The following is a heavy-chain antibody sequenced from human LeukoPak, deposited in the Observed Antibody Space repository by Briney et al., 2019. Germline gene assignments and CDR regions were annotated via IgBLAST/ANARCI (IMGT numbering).Heavy chain of an antibody. CDR3: ARDGFWSGYYRHHNWFDP. V-gene: IGHV4-34*01. CDR2: MNHSGST. CDR1: GGSFSGYY. Sequence: PSEALPLTCAVYGGSFSGYYWRWIRQPPGKGLERIGGMNHSGSTNYNTSIKSRVTRSVATSKNQCSLQLSSVTSADAAVYYCARDGFWSGYYRHHNWFDPWGQGTLVTVSS. J-gene: IGHJ5*02. D-gene: IGHD3-3*01.